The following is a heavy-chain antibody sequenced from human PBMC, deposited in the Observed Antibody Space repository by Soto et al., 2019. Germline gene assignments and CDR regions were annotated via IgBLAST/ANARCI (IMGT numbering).Heavy chain of an antibody. Sequence: PGGSLRLSCAASGFTFSSYGMHWVRQAPGKGLEWVAVIWSDGSKKYYADSVKGRFTISRDNSKNTLYLQMNSLRAEDTAVYYCARLRLTGYFDYWGQGTLVTVSS. CDR2: IWSDGSKK. CDR3: ARLRLTGYFDY. CDR1: GFTFSSYG. J-gene: IGHJ4*02. V-gene: IGHV3-33*01.